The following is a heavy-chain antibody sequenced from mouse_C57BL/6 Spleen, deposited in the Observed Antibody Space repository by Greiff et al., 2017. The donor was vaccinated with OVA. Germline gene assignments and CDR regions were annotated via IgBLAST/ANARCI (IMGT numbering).Heavy chain of an antibody. CDR1: GYTFTDYY. V-gene: IGHV1-76*01. J-gene: IGHJ4*01. CDR3: ARITTVTDAMDY. CDR2: IYPGSGNT. Sequence: QVQLQQSGAELVRPGASVKLSCKASGYTFTDYYINWVKQRPGQGLEWIARIYPGSGNTYYNEKFKGKATLTAEKSSSTAYMQLSSLTSEDSAVYFCARITTVTDAMDYWGQGTSVTVSS. D-gene: IGHD1-1*01.